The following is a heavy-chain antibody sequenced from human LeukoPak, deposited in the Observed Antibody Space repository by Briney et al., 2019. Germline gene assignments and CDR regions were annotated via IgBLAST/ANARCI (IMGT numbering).Heavy chain of an antibody. J-gene: IGHJ4*02. Sequence: GGSLRLSCAASGFTFSSYAMSWVRQAPGKGLEWVSAISGSGGSTYYADSVKGRFTISRDNSKNTLYLQMNSLRAEDTAVYYCARAEVYDSSGYYSEYFDYWGQGTLVTVSS. CDR3: ARAEVYDSSGYYSEYFDY. CDR2: ISGSGGST. V-gene: IGHV3-23*01. D-gene: IGHD3-22*01. CDR1: GFTFSSYA.